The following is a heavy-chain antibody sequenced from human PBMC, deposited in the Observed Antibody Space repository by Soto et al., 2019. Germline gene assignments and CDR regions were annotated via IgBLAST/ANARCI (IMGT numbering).Heavy chain of an antibody. CDR3: AKDRDGYCSGGSCSFAEYFQH. Sequence: QVQLVESGGGVVQPGRSLRLSCAASGFTFSNYGMHWVRQAPGKGLEWVAVISYDGSNKYYADSVKGRFTISRDNSKNTLYLLMNSLRAEDTAVYYCAKDRDGYCSGGSCSFAEYFQHWGQGTLVTVSS. D-gene: IGHD2-15*01. J-gene: IGHJ1*01. CDR2: ISYDGSNK. V-gene: IGHV3-30*18. CDR1: GFTFSNYG.